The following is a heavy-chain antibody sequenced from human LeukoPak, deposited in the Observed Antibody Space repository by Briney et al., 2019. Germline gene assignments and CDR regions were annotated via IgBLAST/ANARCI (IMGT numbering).Heavy chain of an antibody. CDR2: ISGTGGST. CDR1: GFTFSSSG. J-gene: IGHJ4*02. CDR3: AKVDIWGSYRSLFEY. V-gene: IGHV3-23*01. Sequence: PGGCLRLPCAASGFTFSSSGMSWVRQAPGKGLEWVSVISGTGGSTYYADSVKGRFTISRDNSENTLYLQMNSLRPEDTALYYCAKVDIWGSYRSLFEYWGQGTLVTVSS. D-gene: IGHD3-16*02.